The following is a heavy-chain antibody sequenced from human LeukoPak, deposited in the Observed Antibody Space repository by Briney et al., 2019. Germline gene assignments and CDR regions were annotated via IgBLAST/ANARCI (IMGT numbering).Heavy chain of an antibody. V-gene: IGHV4-39*07. D-gene: IGHD6-19*01. J-gene: IGHJ6*02. CDR3: ARAMAVAGTIVHDYYYGMDV. Sequence: SETLSLTCPVSGGSISSSSYYWGWLRQPPGKGLEWCGSIYYSGSTYYNPSLKSRVTISVDTSKNQCSLKLSSVTAADTAVYYCARAMAVAGTIVHDYYYGMDVWGQGTTVTVSS. CDR2: IYYSGST. CDR1: GGSISSSSYY.